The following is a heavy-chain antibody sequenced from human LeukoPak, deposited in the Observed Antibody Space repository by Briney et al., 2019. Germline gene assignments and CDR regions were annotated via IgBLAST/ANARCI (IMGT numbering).Heavy chain of an antibody. Sequence: GGSLRLSCAASGFTFSSYSMIWVRQAPGKGLEWVSTVSGSGGSTYYADSVKGRFTISRDNSKNTLFLQMNSLRAEDTAVYYCARDSGWYYFDYWGQGTLVTVSS. V-gene: IGHV3-23*01. J-gene: IGHJ4*02. CDR3: ARDSGWYYFDY. CDR2: VSGSGGST. CDR1: GFTFSSYS. D-gene: IGHD6-19*01.